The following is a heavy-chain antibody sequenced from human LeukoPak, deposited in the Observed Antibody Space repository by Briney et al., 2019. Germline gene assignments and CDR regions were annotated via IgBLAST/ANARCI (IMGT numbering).Heavy chain of an antibody. D-gene: IGHD6-19*01. V-gene: IGHV4-39*07. CDR2: IYYTGST. CDR1: GGSISSSGYY. Sequence: SETLSLTCIVSGGSISSSGYYWGWIRQPPEKGLEWIGSIYYTGSTYYNPSLKSRVTISVDTSKKQFSLKLSSVTAADTAVYYCARGAQWLVSGDYWGQGTLVTVSS. J-gene: IGHJ4*02. CDR3: ARGAQWLVSGDY.